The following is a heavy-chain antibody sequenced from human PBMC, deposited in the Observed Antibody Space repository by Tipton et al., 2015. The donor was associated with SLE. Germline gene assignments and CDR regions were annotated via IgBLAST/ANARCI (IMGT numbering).Heavy chain of an antibody. V-gene: IGHV4-28*01. CDR1: GYSISNNNW. Sequence: TLSLTCAVSGYSISNNNWWGWIRQPPGKGLEWIGYFYYSGATYYNPSLQSRVTVSADTSKNQFSLRLTSVTAVDTAIYYCARMTTMRDLGFWGQGTLVTVSS. D-gene: IGHD4-17*01. CDR2: FYYSGAT. CDR3: ARMTTMRDLGF. J-gene: IGHJ4*02.